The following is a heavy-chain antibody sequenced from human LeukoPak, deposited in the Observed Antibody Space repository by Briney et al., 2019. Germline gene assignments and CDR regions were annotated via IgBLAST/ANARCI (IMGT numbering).Heavy chain of an antibody. CDR2: IGGSGEST. Sequence: GGSLRLSCAASGFTFSVAAMTWVRQAPGKGLEWVSLIGGSGESTYYADSVKGQFTISRDNSKNTLSLQMNSLRVEDTAMYFCAKDIQLSTWGLGTMVTVSS. V-gene: IGHV3-23*01. D-gene: IGHD5-24*01. CDR1: GFTFSVAA. CDR3: AKDIQLST. J-gene: IGHJ3*01.